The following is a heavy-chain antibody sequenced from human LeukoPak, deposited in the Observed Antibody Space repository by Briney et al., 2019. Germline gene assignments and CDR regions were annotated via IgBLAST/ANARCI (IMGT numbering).Heavy chain of an antibody. V-gene: IGHV1-24*01. D-gene: IGHD3-3*01. Sequence: ASVKVSCKVSGYALTELSMHWVRQAPGKGLEWMGGFDPEDGETIYAQKFQGRVTMTEDTSTDTAYMELSSLRSEDTAVYYCATHPPVYDFWSGYYFDYWGREPWSPSPQ. J-gene: IGHJ4*02. CDR3: ATHPPVYDFWSGYYFDY. CDR2: FDPEDGET. CDR1: GYALTELS.